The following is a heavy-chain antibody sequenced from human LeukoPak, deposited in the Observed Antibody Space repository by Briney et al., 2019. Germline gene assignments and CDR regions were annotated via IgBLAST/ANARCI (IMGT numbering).Heavy chain of an antibody. Sequence: GASVKVSCKASGGTFSSYAISWVRQAPAKGLEWMGGVNPIFGTANYAQKLQGRVTITADEYTSTAYMRLSSLRSEDTAVYYCARVAGPVYDMLTGYSPNWFDPWGQGTLVTVSS. D-gene: IGHD3-9*01. CDR3: ARVAGPVYDMLTGYSPNWFDP. CDR1: GGTFSSYA. J-gene: IGHJ5*02. V-gene: IGHV1-69*13. CDR2: VNPIFGTA.